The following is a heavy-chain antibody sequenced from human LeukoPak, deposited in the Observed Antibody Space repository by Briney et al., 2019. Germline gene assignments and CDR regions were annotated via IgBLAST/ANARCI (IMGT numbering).Heavy chain of an antibody. V-gene: IGHV3-74*01. Sequence: GGSLRLSCTTSEFTFSNYWMHWVRQVPGKGLVWVSRIDTDGTTTDYADSVKGRFTISRDNAKNSLYLQMNSLRAEDTAVYYCARTWGGSYPFDYWGQGTLVTVSS. CDR2: IDTDGTTT. D-gene: IGHD1-26*01. CDR3: ARTWGGSYPFDY. J-gene: IGHJ4*02. CDR1: EFTFSNYW.